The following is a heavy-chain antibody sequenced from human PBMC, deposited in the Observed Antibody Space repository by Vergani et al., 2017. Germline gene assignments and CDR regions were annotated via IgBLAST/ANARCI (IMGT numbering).Heavy chain of an antibody. CDR3: ARGVVPAAIGWFDP. Sequence: QVQLVQSGAEVGKPGASVKISCKASGYTFTAYYIHWVRQAPEQGLEWVGVISPDGFSTFYAQKFQGRVTITRDTSTSTVYVEVTSLRSDDTAVYYCARGVVPAAIGWFDPWGQGTLVTVSS. CDR2: ISPDGFST. J-gene: IGHJ5*02. V-gene: IGHV1-46*01. D-gene: IGHD2-2*02. CDR1: GYTFTAYY.